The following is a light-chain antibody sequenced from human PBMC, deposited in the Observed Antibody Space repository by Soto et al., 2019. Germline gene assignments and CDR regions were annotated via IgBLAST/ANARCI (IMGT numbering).Light chain of an antibody. CDR3: QSHGSSLNRGV. Sequence: QSVLTQPPSMSGAPGQRVTISCTGSSSNIGAGYDVHWYQLLPGKAPNLLIYGNTNRPSGVPDRFSGSKSGTSASLAITGLRADGEADYYCQSHGSSLNRGVFGGGTELTAL. CDR1: SSNIGAGYD. J-gene: IGLJ3*02. V-gene: IGLV1-40*01. CDR2: GNT.